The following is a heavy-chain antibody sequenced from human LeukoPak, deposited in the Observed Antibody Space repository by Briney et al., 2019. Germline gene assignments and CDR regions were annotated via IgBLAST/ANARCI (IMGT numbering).Heavy chain of an antibody. D-gene: IGHD4-23*01. CDR1: GFTFSDYY. Sequence: GGSLRLSCAASGFTFSDYYLSWIRQAPGKGLEWVSYISSSGSTIYYADSVKGRFTISRDNAKNSLYLQMNSLRAEDTAVYYCARQTTVAYFDYWGQGTLVTVSS. CDR3: ARQTTVAYFDY. CDR2: ISSSGSTI. V-gene: IGHV3-11*01. J-gene: IGHJ4*02.